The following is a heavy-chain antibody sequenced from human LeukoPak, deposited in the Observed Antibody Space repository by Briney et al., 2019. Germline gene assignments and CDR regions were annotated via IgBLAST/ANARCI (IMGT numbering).Heavy chain of an antibody. CDR1: GGSISSGGYY. J-gene: IGHJ2*01. CDR2: IYYSGST. D-gene: IGHD3-16*01. Sequence: SETLSLTCTVSGGSISSGGYYWSWIRQHPGKGLEWIGYIYYSGSTYYNPSLKSRVTISVDTSKNQFSLKLSSVTAADTAVYYCARLKLGAYFDLWGRGTLVTVSS. V-gene: IGHV4-31*03. CDR3: ARLKLGAYFDL.